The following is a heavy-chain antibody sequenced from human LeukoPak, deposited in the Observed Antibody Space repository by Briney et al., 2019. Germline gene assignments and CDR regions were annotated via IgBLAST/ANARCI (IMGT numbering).Heavy chain of an antibody. D-gene: IGHD4/OR15-4a*01. V-gene: IGHV1-69*13. CDR1: GGTFSSYA. CDR2: IIPVFGTS. Sequence: GASVKVSCKASGGTFSSYAISWVRQAPGQGLEWMGGIIPVFGTSNYAQKFQGRVTITADESTRTAYMELSSLRSEDMAVYYCARDGRSVVRKGTNYQVYYYYYYMDVWGKGTTVTVSS. CDR3: ARDGRSVVRKGTNYQVYYYYYYMDV. J-gene: IGHJ6*03.